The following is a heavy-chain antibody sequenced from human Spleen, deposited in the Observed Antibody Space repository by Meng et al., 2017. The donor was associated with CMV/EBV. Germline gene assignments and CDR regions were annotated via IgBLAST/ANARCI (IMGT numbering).Heavy chain of an antibody. CDR3: ARGGMMWRSGVVVEPATAFDF. CDR2: ISDYNGNT. V-gene: IGHV1-18*01. J-gene: IGHJ4*02. D-gene: IGHD3-16*02. CDR1: TFG. Sequence: TFGVSWVRQAPGQGLEFMGWISDYNGNTNYAQKFQGRVSMTTDSSTNTAFLEVRGLRSDDTAVYYCARGGMMWRSGVVVEPATAFDFWGQGTLVTVSS.